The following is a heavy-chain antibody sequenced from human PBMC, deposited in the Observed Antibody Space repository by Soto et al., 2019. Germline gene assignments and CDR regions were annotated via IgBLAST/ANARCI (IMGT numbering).Heavy chain of an antibody. CDR1: GGSITSYY. Sequence: SETLSLTCTVSGGSITSYYWSWILQPPWKGLEWIGYIYYSGSTNSNPSLKSRVTMSVDTSKNQFSLKLSSVTAADTAVYYCARGYYDSSGYSEPFDSWGQGTLVTVSS. V-gene: IGHV4-59*01. CDR2: IYYSGST. CDR3: ARGYYDSSGYSEPFDS. D-gene: IGHD3-22*01. J-gene: IGHJ4*02.